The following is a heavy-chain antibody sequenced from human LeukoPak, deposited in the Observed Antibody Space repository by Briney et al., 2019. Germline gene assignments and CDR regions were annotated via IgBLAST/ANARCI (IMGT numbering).Heavy chain of an antibody. V-gene: IGHV3-48*04. Sequence: PGGSLRLSCAASGFTFSSYSMNWVRQAPGKGLEWVSYISSSGSTTYYADSVKGRFTISRDNAKNSLYLQMNSLRAEDTAVYYCARGEIQLWLRYFDCWGQGTLVTVSS. CDR2: ISSSGSTT. D-gene: IGHD5-18*01. CDR1: GFTFSSYS. CDR3: ARGEIQLWLRYFDC. J-gene: IGHJ4*02.